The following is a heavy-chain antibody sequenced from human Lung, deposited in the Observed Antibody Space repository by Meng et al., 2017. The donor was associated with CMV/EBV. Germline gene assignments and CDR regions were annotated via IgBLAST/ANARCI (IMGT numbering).Heavy chain of an antibody. V-gene: IGHV3-30-3*01. D-gene: IGHD2-2*01. CDR1: GFXFSSYA. CDR2: ISYDGSNK. J-gene: IGHJ5*02. Sequence: GGSXRLXCAASGFXFSSYAMHWVRQAPGKGLEWVAVISYDGSNKYYADSVKGRFTISRDNSKNTLYLQMNSLRAEDTAVYYCARDGGYCSSTSCYEGGWFDPXGQGXLVTVSS. CDR3: ARDGGYCSSTSCYEGGWFDP.